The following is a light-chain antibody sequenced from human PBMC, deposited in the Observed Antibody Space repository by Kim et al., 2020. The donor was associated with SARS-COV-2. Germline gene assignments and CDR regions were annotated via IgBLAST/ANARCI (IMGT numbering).Light chain of an antibody. Sequence: LSPGERAALSCRASQSVGSDYLAWYQQKPGQAPRLLIYSASRRATGIPDRFGGSGSETNFTLTISRLEPDDFAVYYCQQFGGSVTFGGGTKVEIK. CDR3: QQFGGSVT. V-gene: IGKV3-20*01. J-gene: IGKJ4*01. CDR2: SAS. CDR1: QSVGSDY.